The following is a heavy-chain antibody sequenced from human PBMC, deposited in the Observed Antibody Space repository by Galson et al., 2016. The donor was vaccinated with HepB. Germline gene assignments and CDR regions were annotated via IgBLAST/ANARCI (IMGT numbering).Heavy chain of an antibody. CDR1: GFPFDDYA. CDR2: IDWNGGDL. Sequence: SLRLSCAASGFPFDDYAMSWVRQTPGKGLEWVSGIDWNGGDLAYGDSVKGRFTVSRDNAKNSLYLQLNSLRAEDTAFYYCARGSPFYYYGLDVWGQGTTVTVSS. CDR3: ARGSPFYYYGLDV. D-gene: IGHD6-19*01. V-gene: IGHV3-20*04. J-gene: IGHJ6*02.